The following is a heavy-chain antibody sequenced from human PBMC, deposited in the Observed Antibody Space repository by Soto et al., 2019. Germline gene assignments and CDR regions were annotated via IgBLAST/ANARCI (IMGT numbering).Heavy chain of an antibody. Sequence: GGSLRLSCAASGFTFRTFAMHWVRQAPGKGLESVAVISNDGSNKYFLDSVKGRFTVSRDNSSNTLYLQMDSLRAEDTAVYYCARDKKPFNWSPSILKSYYYGMDVWGQGTTVTV. D-gene: IGHD1-1*01. CDR3: ARDKKPFNWSPSILKSYYYGMDV. J-gene: IGHJ6*02. CDR1: GFTFRTFA. CDR2: ISNDGSNK. V-gene: IGHV3-30-3*01.